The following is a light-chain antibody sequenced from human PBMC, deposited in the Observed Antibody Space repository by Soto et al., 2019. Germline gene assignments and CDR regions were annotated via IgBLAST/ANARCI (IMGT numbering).Light chain of an antibody. V-gene: IGLV2-8*01. Sequence: QSVLTQPPSASGSPGQSVTISCTGTSSDVGGYNYVSWNQQHPGKAPKLIIYEVTKRPSGVPDRFSGSKSGNMASLTVSGLQAEDEADYYCTSYAGSSNLAVFGGGTKLTVL. J-gene: IGLJ2*01. CDR1: SSDVGGYNY. CDR3: TSYAGSSNLAV. CDR2: EVT.